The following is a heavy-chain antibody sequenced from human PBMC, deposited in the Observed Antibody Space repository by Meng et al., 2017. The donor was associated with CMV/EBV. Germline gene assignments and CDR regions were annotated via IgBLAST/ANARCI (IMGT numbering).Heavy chain of an antibody. V-gene: IGHV3-21*01. J-gene: IGHJ6*02. D-gene: IGHD6-13*01. Sequence: GESLKISCAASGFTFSSYSMNWVRQAPGKGLEWVSSISSSSSYIYYADSVKGRFTISRDNSKNTLYLQMNSLRAEDTAVYYCAKDPPPVLLIAAAGTPSYGMDVWGQGTTVTVSS. CDR3: AKDPPPVLLIAAAGTPSYGMDV. CDR2: ISSSSSYI. CDR1: GFTFSSYS.